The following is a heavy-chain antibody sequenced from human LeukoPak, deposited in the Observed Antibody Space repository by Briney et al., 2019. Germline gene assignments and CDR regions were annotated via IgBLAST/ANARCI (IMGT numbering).Heavy chain of an antibody. V-gene: IGHV3-7*04. CDR2: IKQDESEK. Sequence: GGSLRLSCAASGFTFTHYCMSWVRQAPGKGLEWVANIKQDESEKDYVDSVKGRFTISRDNAKNSLYLQMNSLRAEDTAVYYCARAYCGGDCYSGYFQHWGQGTLVTVSS. CDR3: ARAYCGGDCYSGYFQH. CDR1: GFTFTHYC. J-gene: IGHJ1*01. D-gene: IGHD2-21*02.